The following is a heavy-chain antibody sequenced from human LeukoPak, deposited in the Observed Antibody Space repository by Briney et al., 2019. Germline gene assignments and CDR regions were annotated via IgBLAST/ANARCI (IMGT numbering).Heavy chain of an antibody. J-gene: IGHJ4*02. CDR3: ARGTHYYDRPFDY. CDR1: GGSISSYY. Sequence: SETLSLTCTVSGGSISSYYWSWIRQPPGKGLEWIGYIYYSGSTNYNPSLKSRVTISVDTSKNQFSLKLSSVTAADTAVYYCARGTHYYDRPFDYWGQGTLVTVSS. CDR2: IYYSGST. V-gene: IGHV4-59*01. D-gene: IGHD3-22*01.